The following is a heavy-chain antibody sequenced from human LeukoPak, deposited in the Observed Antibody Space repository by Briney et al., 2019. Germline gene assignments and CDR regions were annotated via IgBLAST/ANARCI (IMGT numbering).Heavy chain of an antibody. V-gene: IGHV3-30*18. CDR2: ISYDGSNK. Sequence: GRSLRLSCAASGFTFSSYGMHCVRQAPGKGLEWVAVISYDGSNKYYADSVKGRFTISRDNSKDTLYLQMNSLRAEDTAVYYCAKDSAEMLRFLERLSGNWFDPWGQGTLVTVSS. CDR1: GFTFSSYG. J-gene: IGHJ5*02. CDR3: AKDSAEMLRFLERLSGNWFDP. D-gene: IGHD3-3*01.